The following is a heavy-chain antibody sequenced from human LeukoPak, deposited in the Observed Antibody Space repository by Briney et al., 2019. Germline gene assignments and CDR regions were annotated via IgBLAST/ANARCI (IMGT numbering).Heavy chain of an antibody. J-gene: IGHJ4*02. Sequence: SVKVSCKASGGTFSSYAISWVRQAPGQGLEWMGGIIPIFGTANYAQKFQGRVTITADESTSTAYMELSSLRSEDTAVYYCAFSEDYYDSSGPGKTFDYWGQGTLVTVSS. D-gene: IGHD3-22*01. CDR2: IIPIFGTA. CDR3: AFSEDYYDSSGPGKTFDY. CDR1: GGTFSSYA. V-gene: IGHV1-69*13.